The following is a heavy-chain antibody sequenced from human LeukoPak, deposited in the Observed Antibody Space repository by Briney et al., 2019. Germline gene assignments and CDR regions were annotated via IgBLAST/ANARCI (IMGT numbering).Heavy chain of an antibody. CDR1: GGSISSYY. D-gene: IGHD5-12*01. CDR2: IYYSGST. J-gene: IGHJ4*02. CDR3: AISPYSGYGYYFDY. Sequence: SETLSLTCTVSGGSISSYYWSWIRQPPGKGLEWIGYIYYSGSTNYNPSLKSRVTISVDTSKNQFSLKLSSVTAADTAVYYCAISPYSGYGYYFDYWGQGTLVTVSS. V-gene: IGHV4-59*01.